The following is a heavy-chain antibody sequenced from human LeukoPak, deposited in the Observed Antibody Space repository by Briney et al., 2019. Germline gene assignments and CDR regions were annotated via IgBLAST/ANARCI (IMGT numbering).Heavy chain of an antibody. J-gene: IGHJ4*02. CDR1: GGSISSSSYY. CDR2: IYYSGST. D-gene: IGHD6-19*01. CDR3: ARASGWTFYFDY. Sequence: SETLSLTCTVSGGSISSSSYYWGWIRQPPGKGLEWIVSIYYSGSTYYNPSLKSRVTISVDTSKNQFSLKLSSVTAADTAVYYCARASGWTFYFDYWGQGTLVTVSS. V-gene: IGHV4-39*01.